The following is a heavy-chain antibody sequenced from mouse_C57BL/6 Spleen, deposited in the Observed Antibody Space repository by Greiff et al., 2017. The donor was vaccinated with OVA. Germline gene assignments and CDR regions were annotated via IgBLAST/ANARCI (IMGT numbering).Heavy chain of an antibody. J-gene: IGHJ4*01. D-gene: IGHD2-4*01. V-gene: IGHV3-6*01. CDR2: ISYDGSN. CDR1: GYSITSGYY. Sequence: EVQLQESGPGLVKPSQSLSLTCSVTGYSITSGYYWNWIRQFPGNKLEWMGYISYDGSNNYNPSLKNRISITRDTSKNQFFLKLNSVTTEDTATYYCAREEPLDYDYEDYAMDYWGQGTSVTVSS. CDR3: AREEPLDYDYEDYAMDY.